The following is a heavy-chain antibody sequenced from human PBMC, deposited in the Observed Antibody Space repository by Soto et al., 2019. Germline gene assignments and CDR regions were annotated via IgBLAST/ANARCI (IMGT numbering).Heavy chain of an antibody. D-gene: IGHD2-8*02. CDR1: GGSISSYY. Sequence: PSETLSLTCTGSGGSISSYYWSWIRQPPGKGLEWIGYIYYSGSTNYNPSLKSRVTISVDTSKNQFSLKLTSVTAADTAVYYCARDKITGLFDYWGQGTLVTAPQ. J-gene: IGHJ4*02. CDR3: ARDKITGLFDY. CDR2: IYYSGST. V-gene: IGHV4-59*12.